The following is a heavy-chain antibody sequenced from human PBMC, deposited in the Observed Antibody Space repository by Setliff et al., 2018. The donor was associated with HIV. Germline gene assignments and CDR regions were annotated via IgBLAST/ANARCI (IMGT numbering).Heavy chain of an antibody. V-gene: IGHV1-18*01. J-gene: IGHJ3*02. CDR2: ISAYNGNT. CDR3: AKSPELLWFGESQPHAFDI. D-gene: IGHD3-10*01. Sequence: ASVKVSCKASGYTFTSYGISWVRQAPGQGLEWMGWISAYNGNTNYAQKLQGRVTMTTDTSTSTAYMELRSLRSDDTAVYYCAKSPELLWFGESQPHAFDIWGQETTVTVSS. CDR1: GYTFTSYG.